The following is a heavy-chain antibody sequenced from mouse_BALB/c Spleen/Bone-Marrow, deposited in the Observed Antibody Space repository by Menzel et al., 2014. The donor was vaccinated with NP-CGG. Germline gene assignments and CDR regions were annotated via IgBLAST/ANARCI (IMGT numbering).Heavy chain of an antibody. D-gene: IGHD2-3*01. CDR3: SRLGYYGGFAY. J-gene: IGHJ3*01. V-gene: IGHV4-1*02. CDR1: GFDFSRYW. Sequence: DVHLVESGGGLVQPGGSLKLSCAASGFDFSRYWMSWVRQAPGKGLEWIGEINPDSNTINYTPSLKDKFIISRDNAKNTLYLQMSKVRSEDTALYYCSRLGYYGGFAYWGQGTLVTVSA. CDR2: INPDSNTI.